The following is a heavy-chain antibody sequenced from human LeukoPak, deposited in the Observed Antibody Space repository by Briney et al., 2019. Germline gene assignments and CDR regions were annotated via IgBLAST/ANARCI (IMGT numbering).Heavy chain of an antibody. J-gene: IGHJ4*02. Sequence: GGSLRLSCAASGFTFSNAWMSWVRQAPGKGLEWVGRIKSKTDGGTTDYAAPVKGRFAISRDDSKNTLYLQMNSLKTEDTAVYYCTTDSRDGYNYGRHFDYWGQGTLVTVSS. CDR3: TTDSRDGYNYGRHFDY. V-gene: IGHV3-15*01. CDR2: IKSKTDGGTT. CDR1: GFTFSNAW. D-gene: IGHD5-24*01.